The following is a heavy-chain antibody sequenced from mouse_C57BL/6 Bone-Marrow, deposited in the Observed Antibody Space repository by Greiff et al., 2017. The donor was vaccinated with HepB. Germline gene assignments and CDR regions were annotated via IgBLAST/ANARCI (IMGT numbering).Heavy chain of an antibody. CDR2: INYDGSST. CDR3: ARDVSYGNWYFDV. J-gene: IGHJ1*03. V-gene: IGHV5-16*01. Sequence: EVQVVESEGGLVQPGSSMKLSCTASGFTFSDYYMAWVRQVPEKGLEWVANINYDGSSTYYLDSLKSRFIISRDNAKNILYLQMSSLKSEDTATYYCARDVSYGNWYFDVWGTGTTVTVSS. D-gene: IGHD2-1*01. CDR1: GFTFSDYY.